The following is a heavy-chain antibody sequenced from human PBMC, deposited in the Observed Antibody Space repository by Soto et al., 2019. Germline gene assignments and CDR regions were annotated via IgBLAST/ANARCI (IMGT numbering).Heavy chain of an antibody. V-gene: IGHV4-39*01. J-gene: IGHJ4*02. CDR3: ARGVFYGDYDY. D-gene: IGHD4-17*01. Sequence: PSETLSLTCTVSGGSISSSSYYWGWIRQPPGKGLEWIGSIYYSGSTYYNPSLKSRVTISVDTSKNQFSLKLSSVTAADTAVYYCARGVFYGDYDYWGQGTLVTVSS. CDR1: GGSISSSSYY. CDR2: IYYSGST.